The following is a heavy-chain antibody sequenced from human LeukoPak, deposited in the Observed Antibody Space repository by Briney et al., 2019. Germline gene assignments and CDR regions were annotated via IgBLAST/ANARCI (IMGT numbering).Heavy chain of an antibody. J-gene: IGHJ4*02. CDR2: IYTSGST. V-gene: IGHV4-61*02. D-gene: IGHD6-13*01. CDR1: GGSISSGSYY. CDR3: ASQGIAAAGTVY. Sequence: SQTLSLTCTVSGGSISSGSYYWSWIRQPAGKGLEWIGRIYTSGSTNYNPSLKSRVTISVDTSKNQFSLKLSSVTAADTAVYYCASQGIAAAGTVYWGQGTLVTVSS.